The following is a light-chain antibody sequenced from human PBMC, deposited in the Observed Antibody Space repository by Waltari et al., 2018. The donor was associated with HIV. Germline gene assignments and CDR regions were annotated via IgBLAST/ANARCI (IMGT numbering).Light chain of an antibody. V-gene: IGKV3-11*01. CDR1: QSVGNF. CDR2: YAS. J-gene: IGKJ1*01. CDR3: QQSYSTPRT. Sequence: EIVLTQSPDTLSLSPGERATLSCRASQSVGNFLAWYQQKPGQAPRLLVYYASNRATGIPARFSGSGSGTDFTLTISRLEAEDFATYYCQQSYSTPRTFGQGTKVEIK.